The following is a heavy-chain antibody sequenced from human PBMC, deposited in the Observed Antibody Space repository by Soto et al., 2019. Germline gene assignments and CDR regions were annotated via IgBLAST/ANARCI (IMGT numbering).Heavy chain of an antibody. Sequence: QVQLVQSGAEVKKPGASVKVSCKVSGYTLTELSMHWVRQAPGKGLEWIGGFDPEDGETIYAQKFQGRVTMTEDTSTDTAYMELSSLRSEDTAVYYCATERGYCSGGSCYSVSAFDIWGQGTMVTVSS. CDR3: ATERGYCSGGSCYSVSAFDI. J-gene: IGHJ3*02. V-gene: IGHV1-24*01. D-gene: IGHD2-15*01. CDR2: FDPEDGET. CDR1: GYTLTELS.